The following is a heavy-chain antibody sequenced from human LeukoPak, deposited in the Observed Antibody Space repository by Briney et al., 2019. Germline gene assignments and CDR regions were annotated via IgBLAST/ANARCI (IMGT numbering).Heavy chain of an antibody. CDR3: ARRAGAYSHPYDY. CDR2: IYSGTT. J-gene: IGHJ4*02. Sequence: GGSLRLSCTDPVFTARSNSMSWVRQAPGKGLEWVSFIYSGTTHYTDSVKGRFTNSRDNSKNTLYLQMNSLRAEDTAVYYCARRAGAYSHPYDYWGQGTLVTVSS. CDR1: VFTARSNS. V-gene: IGHV3-53*01. D-gene: IGHD4-23*01.